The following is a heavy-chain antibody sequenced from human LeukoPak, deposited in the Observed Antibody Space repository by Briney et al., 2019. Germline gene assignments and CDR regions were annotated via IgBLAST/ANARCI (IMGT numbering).Heavy chain of an antibody. D-gene: IGHD5-12*01. J-gene: IGHJ3*02. CDR1: GFTFSSYW. Sequence: GGSLRLSCAASGFTFSSYWMHWVRQAPGKGLVWVSRINTDGSSTSYADSVKGRFTISRDNAKNTLYLQMNSLRAEDTAVYYCATIYDYDAFDIWGQGTMVTVSS. CDR3: ATIYDYDAFDI. V-gene: IGHV3-74*01. CDR2: INTDGSST.